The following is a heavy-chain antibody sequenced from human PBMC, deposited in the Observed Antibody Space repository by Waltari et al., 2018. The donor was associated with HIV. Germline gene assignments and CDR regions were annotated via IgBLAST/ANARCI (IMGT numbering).Heavy chain of an antibody. Sequence: EVQMVESGGGLVQPGGSLGLPWAAPGFTFPISGMNWVRQAPGKGLEWVSFISSSSSTIYYADSVKGRFTISRDNAKNSLYLQMNSLRAEDTAVYYCARETYYYDSSGPYFDYWGQGTLVTVSS. CDR1: GFTFPISG. CDR3: ARETYYYDSSGPYFDY. J-gene: IGHJ4*02. D-gene: IGHD3-22*01. CDR2: ISSSSSTI. V-gene: IGHV3-48*01.